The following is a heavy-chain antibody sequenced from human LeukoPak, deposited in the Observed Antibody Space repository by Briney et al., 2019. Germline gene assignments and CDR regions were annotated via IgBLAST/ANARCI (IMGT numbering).Heavy chain of an antibody. J-gene: IGHJ3*02. D-gene: IGHD1-26*01. Sequence: SVKVSCRASGGTFSSYAISWVRQAPGQGLEWMGGIIPIFGTANYAQKFQGRVTITADESTSTAYMELSSLRSEDTAVYYCARLVGLLGDAFDIWGQGTMVTVSS. CDR2: IIPIFGTA. CDR1: GGTFSSYA. V-gene: IGHV1-69*01. CDR3: ARLVGLLGDAFDI.